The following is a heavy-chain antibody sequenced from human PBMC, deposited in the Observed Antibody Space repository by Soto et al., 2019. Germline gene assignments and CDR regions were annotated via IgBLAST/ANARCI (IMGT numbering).Heavy chain of an antibody. Sequence: SQTLSLTCAISVDIVSSNSAAWNCIRRSPSRGLEWLGRTYHRSKWYNDYALSVKSRIAISPDTSKNQFSLQLNSVTPEDTAVYYCARTSGHFDSWGQGTLVTVSS. CDR3: ARTSGHFDS. J-gene: IGHJ4*02. D-gene: IGHD6-19*01. V-gene: IGHV6-1*01. CDR1: VDIVSSNSAA. CDR2: TYHRSKWYN.